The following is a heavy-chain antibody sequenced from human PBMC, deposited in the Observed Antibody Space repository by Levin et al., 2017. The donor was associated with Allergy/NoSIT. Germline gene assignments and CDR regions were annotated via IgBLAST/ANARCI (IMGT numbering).Heavy chain of an antibody. Sequence: ESLRLSCTVSGDSISRFYWSWIRQPPGRGLEWIGNGYYSGNTNYNPSLKSRVTILVDASKNQFSLKLSSLTAADTAVYYCARATRSSLIYYFDYWGQGTLVTVSS. J-gene: IGHJ4*02. CDR1: GDSISRFY. CDR3: ARATRSSLIYYFDY. D-gene: IGHD6-13*01. V-gene: IGHV4-59*01. CDR2: GYYSGNT.